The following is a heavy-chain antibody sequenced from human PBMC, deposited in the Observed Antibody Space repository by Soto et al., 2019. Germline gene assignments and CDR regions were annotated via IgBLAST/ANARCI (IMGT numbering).Heavy chain of an antibody. J-gene: IGHJ4*02. CDR1: GGSISSYY. CDR2: IYYNGST. D-gene: IGHD2-15*01. V-gene: IGHV4-59*08. CDR3: ARRYGGTFDY. Sequence: QVQLQESGPGLVKPSETLSLTCTVSGGSISSYYWSWIRPPPGKGLEWIGYIYYNGSTSYNPSRKSRVTISVDTSKNQFSLKLSSVTAADTAVYYCARRYGGTFDYWGQGTLVTVSS.